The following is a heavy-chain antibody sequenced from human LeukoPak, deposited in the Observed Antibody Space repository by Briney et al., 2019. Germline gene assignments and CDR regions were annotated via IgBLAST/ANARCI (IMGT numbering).Heavy chain of an antibody. J-gene: IGHJ3*02. Sequence: TGGSLRLSCAASGFTFSSYAMHWVRQAPGKGLEWVAVISYDGSNKYYADSVKGRFTISRDNSKNTLYLQMNSLRAEDTAVYYCARDSVTTRRAPGWGAFDIWGQGTMVTVSS. V-gene: IGHV3-30-3*01. D-gene: IGHD4-17*01. CDR2: ISYDGSNK. CDR3: ARDSVTTRRAPGWGAFDI. CDR1: GFTFSSYA.